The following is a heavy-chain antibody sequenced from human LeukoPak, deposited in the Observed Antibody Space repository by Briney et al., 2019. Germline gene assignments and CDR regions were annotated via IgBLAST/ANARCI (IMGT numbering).Heavy chain of an antibody. V-gene: IGHV1-2*02. Sequence: ASVKVSRKASGYPFTGYYLHWVRQAPGQGLEWMGWINPNSGFTNYAQKFQGRVTMTRDTSISTAYMELSRLRSDDTAVYYCVRLADCSSSSCRSFDYWGQGTLVTVSS. CDR2: INPNSGFT. CDR3: VRLADCSSSSCRSFDY. J-gene: IGHJ4*02. D-gene: IGHD2-2*01. CDR1: GYPFTGYY.